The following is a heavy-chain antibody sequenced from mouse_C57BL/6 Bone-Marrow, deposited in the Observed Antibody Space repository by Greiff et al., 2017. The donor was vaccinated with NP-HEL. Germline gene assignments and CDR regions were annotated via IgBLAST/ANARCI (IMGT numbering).Heavy chain of an antibody. CDR3: ARNYDYGGDWFAY. J-gene: IGHJ3*01. CDR1: GFSLTSYG. Sequence: QVQLKQSGPGLVQPSQSLSITCTVSGFSLTSYGVHWVRQSPGKGLEWLGVIWSGGSTDYNAAFISRLSISKDNSKSQVFFKMNSLQADDTAIYYCARNYDYGGDWFAYWGQGTLVTVSA. D-gene: IGHD2-4*01. CDR2: IWSGGST. V-gene: IGHV2-2*01.